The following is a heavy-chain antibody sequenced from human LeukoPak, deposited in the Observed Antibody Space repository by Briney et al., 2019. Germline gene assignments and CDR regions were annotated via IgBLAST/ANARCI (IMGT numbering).Heavy chain of an antibody. CDR3: ASGHYYDGSGYYRN. CDR1: GGSISSSSYY. J-gene: IGHJ4*02. V-gene: IGHV4-39*01. Sequence: SEILSLTCTVSGGSISSSSYYWGWIRQPPGKGLEWIGSIYYSGSTYYNPSLKSRVTISVDTSKNQFSLKLSSVTAADTAVYYCASGHYYDGSGYYRNWGQGTLVTVSS. CDR2: IYYSGST. D-gene: IGHD3-22*01.